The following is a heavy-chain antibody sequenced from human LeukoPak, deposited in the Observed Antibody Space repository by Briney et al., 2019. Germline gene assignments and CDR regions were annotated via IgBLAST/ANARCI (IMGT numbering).Heavy chain of an antibody. V-gene: IGHV3-53*01. CDR1: GFTVSSNY. CDR2: IYGGGNT. Sequence: TGGSLRLSCAASGFTVSSNYMSWVRQAPGKGLEWVSIIYGGGNTFYADSVKGRFTISRDNAKNSLYLQMNSLRAEDTAVYYCARDQSSGWSSGAFDIWGQGTMVTVSS. J-gene: IGHJ3*02. D-gene: IGHD6-19*01. CDR3: ARDQSSGWSSGAFDI.